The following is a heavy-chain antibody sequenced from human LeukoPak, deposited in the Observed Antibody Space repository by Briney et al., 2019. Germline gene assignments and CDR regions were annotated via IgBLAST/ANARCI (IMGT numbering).Heavy chain of an antibody. CDR3: ARLHYDVLTGPFDY. V-gene: IGHV3-66*04. J-gene: IGHJ4*02. Sequence: GGSLRLSCAASGITVSTDYMSWVRQAPGKGLEWVSIIYSGGATFYADSVKGRFTISRENSKNTLWLQMNSLRAEDTAVYYCARLHYDVLTGPFDYWGQGTLVTVSS. CDR2: IYSGGAT. D-gene: IGHD3-9*01. CDR1: GITVSTDY.